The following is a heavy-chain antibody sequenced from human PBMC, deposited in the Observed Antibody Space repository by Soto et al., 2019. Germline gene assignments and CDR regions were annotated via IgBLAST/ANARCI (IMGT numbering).Heavy chain of an antibody. CDR1: GFAFSHYA. Sequence: EVQLSESGGALVQPGGSLRLSCVASGFAFSHYAMSWVRQAPGKGLEWVAVVGGGGGGTDFADSVKGRFTISRDNSQNTLYLQMNTLRAEETAIYYCAKERNTVATQYFAFWGQGTQVTVSS. CDR3: AKERNTVATQYFAF. D-gene: IGHD4-17*01. J-gene: IGHJ4*02. CDR2: VGGGGGGT. V-gene: IGHV3-23*01.